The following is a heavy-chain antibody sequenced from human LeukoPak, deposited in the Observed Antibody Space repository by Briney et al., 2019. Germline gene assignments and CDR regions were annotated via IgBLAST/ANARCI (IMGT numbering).Heavy chain of an antibody. D-gene: IGHD3-16*01. CDR1: GGSISSYH. CDR3: ARGGTMGNANWFDP. J-gene: IGHJ5*02. CDR2: IYTSRST. V-gene: IGHV4-4*07. Sequence: PSETLSLTCTVSGGSISSYHWSWIRQPAGKGLEWIGRIYTSRSTNYNPSLKSRVTMSVDTSKNQFSLKLSSVTAADTAMYYCARGGTMGNANWFDPWGQGTLVTVSS.